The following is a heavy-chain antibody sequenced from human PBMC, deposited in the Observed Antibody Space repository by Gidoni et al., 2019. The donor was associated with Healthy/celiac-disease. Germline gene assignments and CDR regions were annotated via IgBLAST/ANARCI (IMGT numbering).Heavy chain of an antibody. Sequence: EVQLVESGGGLVKPGGSLRISCAASGFTFSSYSMNWFRQAPGKGLEWVSSISSRSSYIYYAAAVKGRFTISRDNAKNSLYLQMNSLRAEDTAVYYCARTHYGDAAHYDYWGQGTLVTVSS. CDR3: ARTHYGDAAHYDY. CDR1: GFTFSSYS. CDR2: ISSRSSYI. J-gene: IGHJ4*02. V-gene: IGHV3-21*01. D-gene: IGHD4-17*01.